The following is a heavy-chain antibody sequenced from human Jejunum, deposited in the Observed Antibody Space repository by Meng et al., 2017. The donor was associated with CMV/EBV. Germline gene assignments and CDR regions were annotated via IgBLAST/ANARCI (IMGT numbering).Heavy chain of an antibody. Sequence: SGGAISTDNYFCGWIRQPPGKGLEWIGTIFYTGGTYCNPSLKSRVTMSVDTSKNQFSLKLNSVTAADTAVYYCARDSLYGGDPDFDYWGQGTLVTVSS. V-gene: IGHV4-39*07. J-gene: IGHJ4*02. CDR3: ARDSLYGGDPDFDY. CDR2: IFYTGGT. CDR1: GGAISTDNYF. D-gene: IGHD2-21*02.